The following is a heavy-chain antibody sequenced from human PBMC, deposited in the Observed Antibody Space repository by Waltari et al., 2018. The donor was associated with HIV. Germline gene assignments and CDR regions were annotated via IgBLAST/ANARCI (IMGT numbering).Heavy chain of an antibody. CDR2: INNRGNT. D-gene: IGHD2-2*01. CDR1: GGSSSDYY. V-gene: IGHV4-34*01. J-gene: IGHJ4*02. Sequence: QVQLQQWGAGLLKPSETLSLTCAVYGGSSSDYYWSWFRQPPGRGLEWIGEINNRGNTNYPPSLKSRLTRSVNTSKNQFSLNLSSVTAADTAVYYCASQYCSTTSCDTRFDYWGQGTLVTVSS. CDR3: ASQYCSTTSCDTRFDY.